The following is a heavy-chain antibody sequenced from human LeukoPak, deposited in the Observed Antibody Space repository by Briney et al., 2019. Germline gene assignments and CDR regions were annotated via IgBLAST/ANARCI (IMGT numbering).Heavy chain of an antibody. J-gene: IGHJ4*02. Sequence: PSETLSLTRSVSGGSNSGRYWTWIRQPPGKGLEWIGYIHYDGRTNYNPSFKSRVIISLDTSNNQFSLNLKSVTAADTAAYYCSRLVNYGDSDYWGQGSLVTVSS. V-gene: IGHV4-59*11. CDR1: GGSNSGRY. CDR2: IHYDGRT. CDR3: SRLVNYGDSDY. D-gene: IGHD2-21*01.